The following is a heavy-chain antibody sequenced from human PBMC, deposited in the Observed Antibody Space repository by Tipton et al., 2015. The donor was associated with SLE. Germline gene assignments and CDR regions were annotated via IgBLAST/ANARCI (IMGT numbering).Heavy chain of an antibody. Sequence: TLSLTCTVSCGSLSSGSYYWSWIRQPAGKGLEWIGRIYTSGSTNYNPPLKSRVTISVDTSKNQFSLNLTSVTAADTALYYCAGSWDDNEGWYFDLWGRGTLVTASS. D-gene: IGHD6-13*01. CDR3: AGSWDDNEGWYFDL. CDR1: CGSLSSGSYY. CDR2: IYTSGST. J-gene: IGHJ2*01. V-gene: IGHV4-61*02.